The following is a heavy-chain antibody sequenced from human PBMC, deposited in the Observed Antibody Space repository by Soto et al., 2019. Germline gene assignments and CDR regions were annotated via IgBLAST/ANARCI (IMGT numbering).Heavy chain of an antibody. CDR1: GGSFSGYS. CDR2: INHSGST. V-gene: IGHV4-34*01. CDR3: ARDKITGLLDY. D-gene: IGHD2-8*02. J-gene: IGHJ4*02. Sequence: QVQLQQWGAGLLKPSETLSLTCAVYGGSFSGYSWTWIRQPPGTGLEWVGEINHSGSTNYNPSLKSRGTIPVDTSKTPSSQTLTAVPAAATAVYYCARDKITGLLDYWGQGTLVTVSS.